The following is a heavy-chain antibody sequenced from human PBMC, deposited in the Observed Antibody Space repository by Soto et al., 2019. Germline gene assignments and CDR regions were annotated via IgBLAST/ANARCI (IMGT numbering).Heavy chain of an antibody. V-gene: IGHV3-30*03. CDR1: GFTFSSYG. J-gene: IGHJ4*02. CDR2: ISYDGSNK. CDR3: AISHRSLGYCSGGSCYNFDY. D-gene: IGHD2-15*01. Sequence: AGGSLRLSCAASGFTFSSYGMHWVRQAPGKGLEWVAVISYDGSNKYYADSVKGRFTISRDNSKNTLYLQMNSLRAEDTAVYYCAISHRSLGYCSGGSCYNFDYWGQGTLVTVSS.